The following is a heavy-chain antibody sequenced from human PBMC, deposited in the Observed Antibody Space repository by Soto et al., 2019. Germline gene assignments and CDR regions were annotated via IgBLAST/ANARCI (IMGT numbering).Heavy chain of an antibody. D-gene: IGHD3-3*02. CDR1: GGSVSSGSYY. CDR3: ARSHSFDGSIYHYYFDF. V-gene: IGHV4-61*01. J-gene: IGHJ4*02. CDR2: IYASGTT. Sequence: ETLSLTCTVSGGSVSSGSYYWSWIRQPPGNTLEWIGYIYASGTTTYNPSLESRVTMSVDMPNNEFSLDLTSVTAADTAVYYCARSHSFDGSIYHYYFDFWGQGTLVTVS.